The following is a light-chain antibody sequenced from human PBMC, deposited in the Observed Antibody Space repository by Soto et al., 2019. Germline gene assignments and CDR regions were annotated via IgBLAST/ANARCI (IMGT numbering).Light chain of an antibody. V-gene: IGKV3-15*01. J-gene: IGKJ5*01. CDR3: QQYHSWPPIT. Sequence: EVVMTQSPATLSVSPGERATLSCRASESVSSNLAWHQQRPGQAPRLVIYGASTRATGIPARFSGGGSGTEFTLTISSLQSEDFAVYYCQQYHSWPPITFGQGTRLEIK. CDR2: GAS. CDR1: ESVSSN.